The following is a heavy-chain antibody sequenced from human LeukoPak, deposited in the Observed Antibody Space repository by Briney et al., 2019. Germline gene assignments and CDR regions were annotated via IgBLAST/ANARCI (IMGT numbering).Heavy chain of an antibody. CDR3: ARGRTQYYYDSSGYYYVRWFDP. D-gene: IGHD3-22*01. Sequence: SETLSLTCAVYGGSFSGYYWSWIRQPPGKGLEWIGEINHSGSTNYNPSPKSRVTISVDTSKNQFSLKLRSVTAADTAVYYCARGRTQYYYDSSGYYYVRWFDPWGQGTLVTVSS. CDR1: GGSFSGYY. V-gene: IGHV4-34*01. J-gene: IGHJ5*02. CDR2: INHSGST.